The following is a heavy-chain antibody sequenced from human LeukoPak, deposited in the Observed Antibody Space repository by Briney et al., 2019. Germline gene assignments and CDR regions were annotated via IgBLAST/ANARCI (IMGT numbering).Heavy chain of an antibody. CDR2: MNPNSGNT. J-gene: IGHJ6*02. V-gene: IGHV1-8*01. D-gene: IGHD3-10*01. Sequence: GASVKVSCEASGYTFTSYDINWVRQATGQGLEWMGWMNPNSGNTGYAQKFQGRVTMTRNTSISTAYMELSSLRSEDTAVYYCARQITMVRGVIIRNYYYYGMDVWGQGTTVTVSS. CDR3: ARQITMVRGVIIRNYYYYGMDV. CDR1: GYTFTSYD.